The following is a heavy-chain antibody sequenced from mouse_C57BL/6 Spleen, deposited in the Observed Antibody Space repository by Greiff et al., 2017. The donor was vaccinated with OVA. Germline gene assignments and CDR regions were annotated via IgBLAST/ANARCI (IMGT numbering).Heavy chain of an antibody. V-gene: IGHV5-17*01. Sequence: EVKLQESGGGLVKPGGSLKLSCAASGFTFSDYGMHWVRQAPEKGLEWVAYISSGSSTIYYADTVKGRFTISRDNAKNTLFLQMTSLRSEDTAMYYCARGGTVYAMDYWGQGTSVTVSS. D-gene: IGHD4-1*01. CDR3: ARGGTVYAMDY. CDR2: ISSGSSTI. J-gene: IGHJ4*01. CDR1: GFTFSDYG.